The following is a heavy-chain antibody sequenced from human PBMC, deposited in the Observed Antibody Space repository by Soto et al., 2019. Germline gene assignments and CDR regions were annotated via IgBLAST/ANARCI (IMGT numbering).Heavy chain of an antibody. CDR1: GYTFTGYY. D-gene: IGHD2-21*02. Sequence: ASVKVSCKASGYTFTGYYMHWVRQAPGQGLEWMGWINPSGGSTSYAQKFQGRVTMTRDTSTSTVYMELSSLRSEDTAVYYCARETARRADFDYWGQGTLVTVS. J-gene: IGHJ4*02. CDR3: ARETARRADFDY. CDR2: INPSGGST. V-gene: IGHV1-46*01.